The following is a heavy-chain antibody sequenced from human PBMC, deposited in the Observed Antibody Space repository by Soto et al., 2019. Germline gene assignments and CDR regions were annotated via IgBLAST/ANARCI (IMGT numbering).Heavy chain of an antibody. D-gene: IGHD3-3*01. CDR1: GYNFAGYW. Sequence: GESLKISCKGSGYNFAGYWIAWVRQMPGKGLELMGIIYPSDSDTRYRPSFQGQVTISADKSISSAYLQGSSLRASDTAMYYCARGGVSTRTVDYWGQGTPVTVSS. J-gene: IGHJ4*02. CDR2: IYPSDSDT. V-gene: IGHV5-51*01. CDR3: ARGGVSTRTVDY.